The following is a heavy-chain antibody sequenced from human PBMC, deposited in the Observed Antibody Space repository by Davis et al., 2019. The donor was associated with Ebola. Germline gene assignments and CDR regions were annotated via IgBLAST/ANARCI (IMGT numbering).Heavy chain of an antibody. V-gene: IGHV1-18*04. Sequence: ASSQVPCKASGYTFTSYGISCGRHALRQGLEWMGWISAYNGNTNYAQKLQGRVTITTDTSTSTAYMELRSLRSDDTAVYYCARKRGLIKRFLEDYWGQGTLVTVSS. CDR3: ARKRGLIKRFLEDY. D-gene: IGHD3-3*01. J-gene: IGHJ4*02. CDR2: ISAYNGNT. CDR1: GYTFTSYG.